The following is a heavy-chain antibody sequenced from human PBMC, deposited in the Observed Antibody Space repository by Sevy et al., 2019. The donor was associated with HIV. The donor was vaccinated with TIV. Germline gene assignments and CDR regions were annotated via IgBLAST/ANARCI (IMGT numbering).Heavy chain of an antibody. CDR3: ARGGRIAVAGKGGFDY. J-gene: IGHJ4*02. CDR2: IIPIFGTA. CDR1: GGTFSSYA. V-gene: IGHV1-69*13. Sequence: ASVKVSCKASGGTFSSYAISWVRQAPGQGLEWMGGIIPIFGTANYAQKFQGRVTITADESTSTAYMELCSLRSEDTAVYHSARGGRIAVAGKGGFDYWGQGTLVTVSS. D-gene: IGHD6-19*01.